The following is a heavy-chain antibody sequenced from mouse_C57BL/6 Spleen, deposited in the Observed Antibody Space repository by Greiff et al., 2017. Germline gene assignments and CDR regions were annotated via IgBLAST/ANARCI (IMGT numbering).Heavy chain of an antibody. CDR3: AREDDWFAY. J-gene: IGHJ3*01. Sequence: QVQLKESGPELVKPGASVKISCKASGYAFSSSWMNWVKQRPGKGLEWIGRIYPGDGDTNYNGKFKGKATLTADKSSSTAYMQLSSLTSEDSAVYFCAREDDWFAYWGQGTLVTVSA. CDR1: GYAFSSSW. CDR2: IYPGDGDT. V-gene: IGHV1-82*01.